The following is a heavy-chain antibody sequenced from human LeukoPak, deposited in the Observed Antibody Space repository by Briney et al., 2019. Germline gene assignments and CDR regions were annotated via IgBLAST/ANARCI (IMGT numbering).Heavy chain of an antibody. D-gene: IGHD6-19*01. CDR2: ISYDGSNK. CDR1: GFTFSSYA. Sequence: GRSLRLSCAASGFTFSSYAMHWVRQAPGKGLEWVAVISYDGSNKYYADSVKGRFTISRDNSKNTQYLQMNSLRAEDTAVYYCARVRDHPYSSGLSPYYYYGMDVWGQGTTVTVSS. V-gene: IGHV3-30-3*01. J-gene: IGHJ6*02. CDR3: ARVRDHPYSSGLSPYYYYGMDV.